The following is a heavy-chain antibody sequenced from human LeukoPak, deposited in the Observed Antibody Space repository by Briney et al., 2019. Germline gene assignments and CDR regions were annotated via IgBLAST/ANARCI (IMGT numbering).Heavy chain of an antibody. D-gene: IGHD3-10*01. J-gene: IGHJ4*02. CDR1: GFTFSNYF. CDR3: ASSITILWGVIPYFDY. Sequence: GGSLRLSCAASGFTFSNYFMNWVRRAPGKGLEWVSSISSSSSYIYYADSVKGRFTISRDNAKNSLYLQMNSLRAEDTAVYYCASSITILWGVIPYFDYWGQGTLVTVSS. CDR2: ISSSSSYI. V-gene: IGHV3-21*01.